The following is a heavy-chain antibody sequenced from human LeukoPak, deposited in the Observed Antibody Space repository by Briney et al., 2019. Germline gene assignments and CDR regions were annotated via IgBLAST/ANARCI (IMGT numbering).Heavy chain of an antibody. J-gene: IGHJ4*02. CDR1: GFSFINYN. CDR2: VSSSSTYI. CDR3: ARDFYDSSGYNRFDY. V-gene: IGHV3-21*01. Sequence: GGSLRLSCAASGFSFINYNMHWVRQAPGKGLEWVSSVSSSSTYIYYADSMKGRFTISRDNAKNSLYLQMNSLRAEDTAVYYCARDFYDSSGYNRFDYWGQGTLVTVSS. D-gene: IGHD3-22*01.